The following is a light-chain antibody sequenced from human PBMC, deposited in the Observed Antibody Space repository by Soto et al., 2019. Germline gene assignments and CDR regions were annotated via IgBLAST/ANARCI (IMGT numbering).Light chain of an antibody. V-gene: IGLV2-23*02. CDR2: EVI. CDR1: SSDVGNYNL. CDR3: CSYAGPTAL. J-gene: IGLJ2*01. Sequence: QSVLTQPASVSGSPGQSITISCTGTSSDVGNYNLVSWYQQVPGKAPKLIIYEVIQRPSGVSNRFSGSKSGNTASLTISGLHAEDEGDYSCCSYAGPTALFGGGTQLTVL.